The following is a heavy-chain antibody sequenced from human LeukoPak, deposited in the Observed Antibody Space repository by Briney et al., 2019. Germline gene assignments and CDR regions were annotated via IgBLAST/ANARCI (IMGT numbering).Heavy chain of an antibody. CDR1: GFTFSSYW. V-gene: IGHV3-7*01. J-gene: IGHJ6*03. Sequence: PGGSLRLSCAASGFTFSSYWMSWVRQAPGKGLEWVANIKQDGSEKYYVDSVKGRFTISRDNAKTSLYLQMNSLRAEDTAVYYCARGGDGEIIYYYYYYMDVWGKGTTVTVSS. CDR2: IKQDGSEK. D-gene: IGHD5-24*01. CDR3: ARGGDGEIIYYYYYYMDV.